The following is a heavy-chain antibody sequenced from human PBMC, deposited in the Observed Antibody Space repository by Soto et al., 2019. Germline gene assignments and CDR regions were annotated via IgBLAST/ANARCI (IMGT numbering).Heavy chain of an antibody. V-gene: IGHV1-2*04. D-gene: IGHD2-2*01. CDR3: AIGGIVVVPAAQVLDYYYGMDV. J-gene: IGHJ6*02. CDR1: GYTFTGYY. Sequence: AASVEVSCRASGYTFTGYYMHWVRLAPGQGLEWMGWINPNSGGTNYAQKFQGWVTMTRDTSISTAYMELSRLRSDDTAVYYCAIGGIVVVPAAQVLDYYYGMDVWGQGTTVTVSS. CDR2: INPNSGGT.